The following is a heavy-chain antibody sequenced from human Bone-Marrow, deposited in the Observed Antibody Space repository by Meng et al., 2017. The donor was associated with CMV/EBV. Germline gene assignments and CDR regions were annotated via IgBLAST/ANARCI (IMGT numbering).Heavy chain of an antibody. Sequence: ASVKVSCKASGYTFTGYYMHWVRQAPGQGLEWMGWINPNSGGTNYAQKFQGRVTMTRDTSISTAYMGLSRLRSDDTAVYYCARDGGGSGTKYYYYYGMDVWGQGTTVTVSS. J-gene: IGHJ6*02. CDR3: ARDGGGSGTKYYYYYGMDV. V-gene: IGHV1-2*02. CDR2: INPNSGGT. CDR1: GYTFTGYY. D-gene: IGHD3-10*01.